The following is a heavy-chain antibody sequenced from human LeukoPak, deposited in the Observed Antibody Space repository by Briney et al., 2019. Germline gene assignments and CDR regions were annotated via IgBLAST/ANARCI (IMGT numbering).Heavy chain of an antibody. Sequence: SDTLSLTCTVSGGSISSSSYYWGWIRQPPGKGLEWIGSIYYSGSTYYNPSLKSRVTISVDTSKNQFSLKLSSVTAADTAVYYCARQYILTGYHPHFDYWGQGTLVTVST. CDR2: IYYSGST. V-gene: IGHV4-39*01. D-gene: IGHD3-9*01. CDR1: GGSISSSSYY. J-gene: IGHJ4*02. CDR3: ARQYILTGYHPHFDY.